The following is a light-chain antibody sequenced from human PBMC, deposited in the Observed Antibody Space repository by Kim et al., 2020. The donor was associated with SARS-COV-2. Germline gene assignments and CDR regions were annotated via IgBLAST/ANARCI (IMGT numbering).Light chain of an antibody. CDR3: QHYRRAPYT. CDR1: QSILHSSNNMDY. V-gene: IGKV4-1*01. Sequence: DIVLTQSPDSLAVSLGERATINCKSSQSILHSSNNMDYLAWYQQKPGQHPKLLIYWASTRESGVPDRFSGGGSGTDFTLTINSLQAEDVAVYYCQHYRRAPYTFGQGTKLEI. CDR2: WAS. J-gene: IGKJ2*01.